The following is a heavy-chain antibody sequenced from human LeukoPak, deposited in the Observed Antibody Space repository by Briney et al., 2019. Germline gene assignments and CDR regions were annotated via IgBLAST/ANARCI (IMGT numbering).Heavy chain of an antibody. J-gene: IGHJ4*02. V-gene: IGHV3-33*03. CDR1: GFIFSNFG. Sequence: GGSLRLSCAASGFIFSNFGMHWVRQAPGKGLEWVAVIWYDGSNKYYADSVKGRFTISRDNSKNTLYLQMNSLRAEDTAVYYCASGAEGALYWGQGTLVTVSS. CDR2: IWYDGSNK. CDR3: ASGAEGALY. D-gene: IGHD1-26*01.